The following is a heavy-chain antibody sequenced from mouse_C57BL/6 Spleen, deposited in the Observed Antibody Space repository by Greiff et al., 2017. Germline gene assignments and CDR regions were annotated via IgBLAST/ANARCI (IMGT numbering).Heavy chain of an antibody. CDR2: ISGGGGNT. V-gene: IGHV5-9*01. CDR3: ARHGFITTVVAYYFDY. D-gene: IGHD1-1*01. Sequence: EVKLEESGGGLVKPGGSLKLSCAASGFTFSSYTMSWVRQTPEKRLEWVATISGGGGNTYYPDSVKGRFTISRDNAKNTLYLQMSSLRSEDTALYYCARHGFITTVVAYYFDYWGQGTTLTVSS. J-gene: IGHJ2*01. CDR1: GFTFSSYT.